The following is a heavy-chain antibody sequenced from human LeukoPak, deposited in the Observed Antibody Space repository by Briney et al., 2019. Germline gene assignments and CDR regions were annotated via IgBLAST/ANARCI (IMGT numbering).Heavy chain of an antibody. Sequence: GGSLRLSCAASGFTVSSNYMSWVRQAPGKGLEWVSVIYSGGSTYYADSVKGRFTISRDNSKNTLYLQMNSLRAEDTAVYYCAREEYGDYMGYFDYWGQGTLVTVSS. CDR2: IYSGGST. V-gene: IGHV3-66*02. CDR3: AREEYGDYMGYFDY. J-gene: IGHJ4*02. CDR1: GFTVSSNY. D-gene: IGHD4-17*01.